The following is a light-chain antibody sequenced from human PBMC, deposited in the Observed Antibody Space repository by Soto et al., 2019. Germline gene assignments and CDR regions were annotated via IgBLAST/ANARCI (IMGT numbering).Light chain of an antibody. CDR3: QQYYVTPLT. CDR1: QSVLYRSNNKNY. Sequence: DIVMTQSPDSLAVSLGERATINCKSSQSVLYRSNNKNYLAWYQQKPGQPPKLLIYWASTRESGVPDRFSGSGSGPAFALTISSQQAEDVAVYYCQQYYVTPLTFGGGTKVEI. J-gene: IGKJ4*01. CDR2: WAS. V-gene: IGKV4-1*01.